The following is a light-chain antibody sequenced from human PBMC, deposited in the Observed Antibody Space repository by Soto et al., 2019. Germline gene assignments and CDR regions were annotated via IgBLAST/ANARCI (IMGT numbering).Light chain of an antibody. J-gene: IGKJ2*01. V-gene: IGKV3-11*01. CDR1: QSVSSY. CDR3: QQRSNWPPKYT. Sequence: ESVLTQSPATLSLSPGERATLSCRASQSVSSYLAWYQQKPGQAPRLLIYDASNRATGIPARFSGSGSGTDFNLTISSLEPEDFAVYYCQQRSNWPPKYTFGQGTKLEIK. CDR2: DAS.